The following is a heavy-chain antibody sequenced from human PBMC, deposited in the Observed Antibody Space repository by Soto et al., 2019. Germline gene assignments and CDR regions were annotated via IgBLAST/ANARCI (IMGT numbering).Heavy chain of an antibody. V-gene: IGHV4-34*01. CDR1: GGSFSGYY. CDR3: ARAVIRYFDWLSRRSYNWFDP. Sequence: QVQLQQWGAGLLKPSETLSLTCAVYGGSFSGYYWSWIRQPPGKGLEWIGEINHSGSTNYNPSLKSRVTISVDTSKNQFSLKLSSVTAADTAVYYCARAVIRYFDWLSRRSYNWFDPWGQGTLVTVSS. CDR2: INHSGST. D-gene: IGHD3-9*01. J-gene: IGHJ5*02.